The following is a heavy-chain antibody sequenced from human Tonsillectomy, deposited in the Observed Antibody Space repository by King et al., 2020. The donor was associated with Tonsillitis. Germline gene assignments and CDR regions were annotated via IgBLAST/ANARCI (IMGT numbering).Heavy chain of an antibody. CDR1: GYSFTSYW. Sequence: QLVQSGAEVKKPGESLRISCKGSGYSFTSYWISWVRQMPGKGLEWMGRIDPSDSYTNYSPSFQGHVTISADKSISTASLQWSSLKASDTAMYYCARHGITMVRGVIITVDYWGQGTLVTVS. CDR3: ARHGITMVRGVIITVDY. D-gene: IGHD3-10*01. J-gene: IGHJ4*02. V-gene: IGHV5-10-1*03. CDR2: IDPSDSYT.